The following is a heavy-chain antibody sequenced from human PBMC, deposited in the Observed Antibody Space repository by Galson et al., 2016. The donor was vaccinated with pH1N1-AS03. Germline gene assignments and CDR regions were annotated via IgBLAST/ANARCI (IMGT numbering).Heavy chain of an antibody. CDR2: ISGDNGNT. CDR1: GYTFTSYG. Sequence: VSCKASGYTFTSYGISWVRQAPGQGLEWMGWISGDNGNTNYAQKFQGRVTMTTDTSTSTAYMELRSLRSDDTAVFYCARDLGGGIIKEAYWGQGTLVTVSS. D-gene: IGHD3-10*01. J-gene: IGHJ4*02. V-gene: IGHV1-18*04. CDR3: ARDLGGGIIKEAY.